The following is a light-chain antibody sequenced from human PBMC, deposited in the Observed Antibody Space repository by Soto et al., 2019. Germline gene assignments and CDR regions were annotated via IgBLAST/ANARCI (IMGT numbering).Light chain of an antibody. Sequence: EIVLTQSPGTLSLSPGERATLSCRASQSVSNYLAWYRQRPGQAPRLLILGASIRATGIPDRFSGSGSGTDFTLTISRLEPEDFAVYYCQHYSTSAFTFGPGTKVDIK. CDR1: QSVSNY. CDR3: QHYSTSAFT. V-gene: IGKV3-20*01. J-gene: IGKJ3*01. CDR2: GAS.